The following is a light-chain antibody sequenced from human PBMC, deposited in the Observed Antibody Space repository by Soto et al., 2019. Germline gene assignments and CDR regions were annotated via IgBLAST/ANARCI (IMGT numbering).Light chain of an antibody. CDR3: QQYDSVPPYT. Sequence: DIQMTQSPSSLSASVGDRVTITCQASQDISNYLNWFQQKPGKAPKLLIYGASSSETGVPSRFSGSGSGTDFTFTISSLQPEDIATYYCQQYDSVPPYTFGQGTKLEI. CDR2: GAS. J-gene: IGKJ2*01. CDR1: QDISNY. V-gene: IGKV1-33*01.